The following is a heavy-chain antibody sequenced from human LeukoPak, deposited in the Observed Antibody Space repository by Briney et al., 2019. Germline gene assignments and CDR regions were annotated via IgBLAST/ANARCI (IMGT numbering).Heavy chain of an antibody. CDR3: ASEYCSSTSCSPAYFDY. J-gene: IGHJ4*02. CDR2: ISSSSSYI. CDR1: GFTFSSYS. Sequence: GGSLRLSCAASGFTFSSYSMNWVRHAPGKGLEWVSSISSSSSYIYYADSVKGRFTISRDNSKNTLYLQMNSLRAEDTAVYYCASEYCSSTSCSPAYFDYWGQGTLVTVSS. V-gene: IGHV3-21*01. D-gene: IGHD2-2*01.